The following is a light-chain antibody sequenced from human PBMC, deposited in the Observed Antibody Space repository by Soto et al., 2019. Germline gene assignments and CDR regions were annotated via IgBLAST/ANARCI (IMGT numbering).Light chain of an antibody. CDR3: SSYTGSSIF. CDR1: SSDVGSYNR. J-gene: IGLJ2*01. CDR2: EVS. V-gene: IGLV2-18*02. Sequence: QSVLTQPPSVSGSPGQSVTISCTGTSSDVGSYNRVSWYQQPPGTAPKLMIYEVSNRPSGVPDRFSGSRSGNTASLTISGLQAEDEADYYCSSYTGSSIFFGGGTKVTVL.